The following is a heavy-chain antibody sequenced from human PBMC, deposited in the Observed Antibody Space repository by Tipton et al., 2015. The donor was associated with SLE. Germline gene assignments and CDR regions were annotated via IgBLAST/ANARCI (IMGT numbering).Heavy chain of an antibody. CDR2: ISYTGNT. D-gene: IGHD2-15*01. J-gene: IGHJ4*02. Sequence: TLSLTCTVSDGSISSSSYYWGWSRQPPGKGLEWIGTISYTGNTYYNPSHKSLVSISVETSKNQFSLMLSSMTATDTAVYYCARRGGTCYFCHFWGQGTLVTVSS. CDR3: ARRGGTCYFCHF. CDR1: DGSISSSSYY. V-gene: IGHV4-39*01.